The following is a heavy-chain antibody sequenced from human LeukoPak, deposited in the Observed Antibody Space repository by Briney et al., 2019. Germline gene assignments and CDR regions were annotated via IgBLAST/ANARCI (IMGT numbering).Heavy chain of an antibody. Sequence: GASVKVSCKASGYTFVSYDINWVRQATGQGPEWMGWMSPKSGNTGYAQKFQGRVTMTRDTSINTAYMELSGLISEDTAVYYCTRGPPNWGYDFWGQGTLVIVSS. CDR2: MSPKSGNT. CDR3: TRGPPNWGYDF. CDR1: GYTFVSYD. D-gene: IGHD7-27*01. V-gene: IGHV1-8*01. J-gene: IGHJ4*02.